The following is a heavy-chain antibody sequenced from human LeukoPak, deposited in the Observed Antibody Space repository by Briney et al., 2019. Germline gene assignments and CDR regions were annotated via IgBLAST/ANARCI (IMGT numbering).Heavy chain of an antibody. J-gene: IGHJ3*02. V-gene: IGHV1-69*13. CDR3: ARRLGYCSSTSCYTDRPWAFDI. D-gene: IGHD2-2*02. CDR1: GGTFSSYA. Sequence: SVKVSCKASGGTFSSYAISWVRQAPGQGLEWMGGIIPIFGTANYAQKFQGRVTITADESTSTAYMELSSLRSEDTAVYYCARRLGYCSSTSCYTDRPWAFDIWGQGTMVTVSS. CDR2: IIPIFGTA.